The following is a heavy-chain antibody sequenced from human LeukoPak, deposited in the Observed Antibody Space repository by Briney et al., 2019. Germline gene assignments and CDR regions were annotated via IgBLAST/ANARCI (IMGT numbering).Heavy chain of an antibody. CDR2: IIPIFGTA. CDR1: GGTFSSYA. CDR3: ASQGSYRYTFYYYYGMDV. J-gene: IGHJ6*02. V-gene: IGHV1-69*13. D-gene: IGHD3-16*02. Sequence: SVKVSCKASGGTFSSYAISWVRQAPGQGLEWMGGIIPIFGTANYAQKFQGRVTITADESTSTAYMELSSLRSEDTAVYYCASQGSYRYTFYYYYGMDVWGQGTTVTVSS.